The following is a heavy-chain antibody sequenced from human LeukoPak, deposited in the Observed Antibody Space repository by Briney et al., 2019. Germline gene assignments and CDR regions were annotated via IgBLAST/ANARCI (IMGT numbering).Heavy chain of an antibody. D-gene: IGHD2-2*01. CDR1: GYSFTSCW. J-gene: IGHJ4*02. Sequence: PGESLKISCKGSGYSFTSCWIGWVRQMPGKGLEWMGIIYPGDSDTRYSPSFQGQVTISADKSISTAYLQWSSLKASDTAMYYCARRPYCSSTSCYPHPFDYWGQGTLVTVSS. CDR2: IYPGDSDT. CDR3: ARRPYCSSTSCYPHPFDY. V-gene: IGHV5-51*01.